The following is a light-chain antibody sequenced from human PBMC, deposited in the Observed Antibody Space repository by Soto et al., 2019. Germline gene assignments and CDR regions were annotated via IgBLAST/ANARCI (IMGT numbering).Light chain of an antibody. CDR1: QSVDTTF. Sequence: EIVLTQSPGSLSLSPGQRATLSCRASQSVDTTFFAWYQKKPGQAPRLLIYGASKRATGIPDRFSGSGSGTHFTLNISRLEPEDFAVYYCQQYMSSLTFGQGTKVDIK. CDR3: QQYMSSLT. CDR2: GAS. J-gene: IGKJ1*01. V-gene: IGKV3-20*01.